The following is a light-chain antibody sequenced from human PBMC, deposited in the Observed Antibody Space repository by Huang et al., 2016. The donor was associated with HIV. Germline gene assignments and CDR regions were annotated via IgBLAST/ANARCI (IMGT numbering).Light chain of an antibody. Sequence: EIVLTQSPATLSLSPGERATLSCRANQSISNFLAGYQHKPGQAPRLLIYDASHRATGIPARFSGGGSGTDFTLTIRSLEPEDFAVYYCQQRSDWLYTFGQGTKLEIK. J-gene: IGKJ2*01. V-gene: IGKV3-11*01. CDR3: QQRSDWLYT. CDR1: QSISNF. CDR2: DAS.